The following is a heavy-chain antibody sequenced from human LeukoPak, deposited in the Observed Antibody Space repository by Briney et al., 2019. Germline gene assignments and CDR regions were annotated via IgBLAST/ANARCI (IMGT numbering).Heavy chain of an antibody. CDR3: ARALLEYYYYCYMDV. V-gene: IGHV4-39*01. D-gene: IGHD2/OR15-2a*01. Sequence: SETLSLTCTVSGGSISSSSYYWGWIRQPPGKGLEWIVSIYYSGSTYYNPSLKSRLTISVDTSKNQFSLKLTSVTAADTAVYYCARALLEYYYYCYMDVWGKGTTVTISS. CDR2: IYYSGST. J-gene: IGHJ6*03. CDR1: GGSISSSSYY.